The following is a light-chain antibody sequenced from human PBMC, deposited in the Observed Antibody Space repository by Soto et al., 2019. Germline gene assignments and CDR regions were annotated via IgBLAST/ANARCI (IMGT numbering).Light chain of an antibody. CDR1: KIGSKS. V-gene: IGLV3-21*02. Sequence: SYELTQPPSVSVAPGQTARITCGGDKIGSKSVHWDQQKPGQAPVLVVYDDSDRPSGIPERFSGSNSGNTATLTISRVEAGDEADYYCQVWDSSSDHRVFGGGTKLTVL. CDR2: DDS. CDR3: QVWDSSSDHRV. J-gene: IGLJ3*02.